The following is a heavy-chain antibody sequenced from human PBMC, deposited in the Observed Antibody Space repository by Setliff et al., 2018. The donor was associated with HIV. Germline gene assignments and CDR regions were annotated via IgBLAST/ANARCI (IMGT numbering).Heavy chain of an antibody. V-gene: IGHV3-7*01. D-gene: IGHD2-21*01. CDR2: VTPDGGDK. J-gene: IGHJ4*02. CDR3: VRDLARVIAH. Sequence: GGSLRLSCAASGFMFGVDWMSWVRQTPGKGLEWVASVTPDGGDKYYANSMRGRFTISRDNGKNAVYLQMNSLPAEGTALYYCVRDLARVIAHWGQGTLVTVSS. CDR1: GFMFGVDW.